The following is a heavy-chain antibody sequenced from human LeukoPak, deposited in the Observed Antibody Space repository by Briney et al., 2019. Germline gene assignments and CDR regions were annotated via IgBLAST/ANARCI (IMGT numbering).Heavy chain of an antibody. J-gene: IGHJ4*02. V-gene: IGHV3-9*01. CDR1: GFTFDDYA. CDR2: ISWNSGSI. Sequence: GGSLRLSCAASGFTFDDYAMHWVRQAPGKGLEWVSGISWNSGSIGYADSVKGRFTISRDNAKNSLYLQMNSLRAEDTALYYCARGEVVPAAVDYWGQGTLVTVSS. CDR3: ARGEVVPAAVDY. D-gene: IGHD2-2*01.